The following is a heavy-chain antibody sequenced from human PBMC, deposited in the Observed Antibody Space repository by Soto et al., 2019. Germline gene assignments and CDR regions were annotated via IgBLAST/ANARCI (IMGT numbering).Heavy chain of an antibody. V-gene: IGHV3-48*02. D-gene: IGHD5-18*01. CDR3: ARDQTIQLWTTYYYYYGMDV. J-gene: IGHJ6*02. CDR1: GFTFSSYS. Sequence: GGALRLSCAGSGFTFSSYSMNWVRQGPGKGGEGVSYISSSSSTIYYADSVKGRFTISRDNAKNSLYLQMNSLRDEDTAVYYCARDQTIQLWTTYYYYYGMDVWGQGTTVTVSS. CDR2: ISSSSSTI.